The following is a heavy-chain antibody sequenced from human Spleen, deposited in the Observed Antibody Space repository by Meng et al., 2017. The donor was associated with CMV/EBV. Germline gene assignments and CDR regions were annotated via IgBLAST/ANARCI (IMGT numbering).Heavy chain of an antibody. Sequence: GESLKISCAASGFTFSDYAISWVRQAPGKGLEWVSGISGPGAMTYYSDSVKGRFAMSRDNSKNTLYLQMNSLRAEDTAVYYCAKVRSLRLFDAFDIWGQGTMVTVSS. D-gene: IGHD2-21*02. J-gene: IGHJ3*02. CDR1: GFTFSDYA. CDR2: ISGPGAMT. V-gene: IGHV3-23*01. CDR3: AKVRSLRLFDAFDI.